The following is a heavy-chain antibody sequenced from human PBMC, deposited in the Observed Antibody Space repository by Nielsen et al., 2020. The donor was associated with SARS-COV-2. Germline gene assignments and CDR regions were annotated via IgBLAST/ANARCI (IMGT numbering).Heavy chain of an antibody. V-gene: IGHV3-74*01. Sequence: GESLKISCAASGFIFSNFWMHWVRQAPGKGLVWVSRVKNDGSGTSYADSVKGRFTISRDNARSTLYLQMNSLRVEDTAVYYCTRGEDGIVGATKYWGQGTLVTVSS. CDR2: VKNDGSGT. D-gene: IGHD1-26*01. CDR3: TRGEDGIVGATKY. CDR1: GFIFSNFW. J-gene: IGHJ4*02.